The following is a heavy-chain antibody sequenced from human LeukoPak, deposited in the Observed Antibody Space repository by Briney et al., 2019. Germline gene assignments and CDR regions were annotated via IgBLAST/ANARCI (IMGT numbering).Heavy chain of an antibody. CDR3: TRTINSWFDP. D-gene: IGHD3-9*01. V-gene: IGHV1-46*01. CDR2: IRPTDGST. CDR1: GYTFINHY. J-gene: IGHJ5*02. Sequence: ASVKISCKPSGYTFINHYIHWVRQAPEQGLEWMGVIRPTDGSTSYAQNFQGRLSMTSDTSTSTAYMELSSLRSEDTAIYYCTRTINSWFDPWGQGTPVSVSS.